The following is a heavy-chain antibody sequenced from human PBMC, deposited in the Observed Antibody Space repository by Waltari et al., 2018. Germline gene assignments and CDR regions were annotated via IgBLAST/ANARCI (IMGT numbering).Heavy chain of an antibody. D-gene: IGHD2-21*02. CDR1: GFTFSSYS. Sequence: EVQLVESGGGLVQPGGSLRLSCAASGFTFSSYSMNWVRQAPGKGLEWFSYISSSISTIYYADSVKGRFTISRDNAKNSLYLQMNSLRAEDTAVYYCARDMSDGPGTYWGQGTLVTVSS. CDR2: ISSSISTI. J-gene: IGHJ4*02. CDR3: ARDMSDGPGTY. V-gene: IGHV3-48*04.